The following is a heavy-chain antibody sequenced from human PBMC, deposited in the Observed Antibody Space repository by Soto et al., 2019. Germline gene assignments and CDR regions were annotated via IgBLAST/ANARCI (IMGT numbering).Heavy chain of an antibody. Sequence: QVQLVQSGAEVKKPGSSVKVSCKASGGTFSSYTISWVRQAPGQGLEWMGRIIPILGIANYAQKFQGRVTITADKSTSTAYMELSSLRSEDTAVYYCAGGLEVVAAYFDYWGQGTLVTVSS. D-gene: IGHD2-15*01. J-gene: IGHJ4*02. CDR1: GGTFSSYT. CDR3: AGGLEVVAAYFDY. V-gene: IGHV1-69*02. CDR2: IIPILGIA.